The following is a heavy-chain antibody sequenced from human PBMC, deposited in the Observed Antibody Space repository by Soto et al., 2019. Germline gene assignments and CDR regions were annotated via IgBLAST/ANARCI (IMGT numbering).Heavy chain of an antibody. CDR2: IWYDGSNK. J-gene: IGHJ6*03. CDR1: GFTFSSYG. CDR3: ARDPGDFWSGDYYYYYMDV. V-gene: IGHV3-33*01. Sequence: GGSLRLSCAASGFTFSSYGMHWVRQAPGKGLEWVAVIWYDGSNKYYADSVKGRLTISRDNSKNTLYLQMNSLRAEDTAVYYCARDPGDFWSGDYYYYYMDVWGKGTTVTVSS. D-gene: IGHD3-3*01.